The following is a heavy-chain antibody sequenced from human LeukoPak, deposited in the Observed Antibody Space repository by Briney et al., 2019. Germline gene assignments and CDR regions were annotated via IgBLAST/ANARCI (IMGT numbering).Heavy chain of an antibody. CDR1: GGSISSGSHY. CDR2: IYYSGST. J-gene: IGHJ4*02. Sequence: SETLSLTCIVSGGSISSGSHYWGWIRQPPGKGLEWIGSIYYSGSTYYSPSLKSRVTISVDTSKNQFSLKLRSVTAADTAVYHCARHWAYCSGGTCYSFDDWGQGTLVTVSS. D-gene: IGHD2-15*01. V-gene: IGHV4-39*01. CDR3: ARHWAYCSGGTCYSFDD.